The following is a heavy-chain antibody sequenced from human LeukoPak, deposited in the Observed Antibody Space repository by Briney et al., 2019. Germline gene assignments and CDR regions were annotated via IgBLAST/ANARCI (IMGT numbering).Heavy chain of an antibody. Sequence: GGSLRLSCAASGFTFSSYGMHWVRQAPGKGLEWVAFIRYDGSNKYYADSVKGRFTISRDNSKNTLYLQMNSLRAEDTAVYYCAKGVFYPGMAVAGTIDYWGQGTLVTVSS. CDR3: AKGVFYPGMAVAGTIDY. CDR2: IRYDGSNK. V-gene: IGHV3-30*02. CDR1: GFTFSSYG. D-gene: IGHD6-19*01. J-gene: IGHJ4*02.